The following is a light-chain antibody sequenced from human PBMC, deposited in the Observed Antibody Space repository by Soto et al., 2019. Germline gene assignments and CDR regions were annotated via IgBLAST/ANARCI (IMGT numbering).Light chain of an antibody. Sequence: EIVLTQSPATLSLSPGERATLSCRASQSVSRYLAWYQQKPGQAPRLLIYDASNRATGIPARFSGSGSGTDFTLTISSLEPEDFAVYYCQQFRNWPWTFGQGTKVEVK. CDR1: QSVSRY. CDR2: DAS. J-gene: IGKJ1*01. V-gene: IGKV3-11*01. CDR3: QQFRNWPWT.